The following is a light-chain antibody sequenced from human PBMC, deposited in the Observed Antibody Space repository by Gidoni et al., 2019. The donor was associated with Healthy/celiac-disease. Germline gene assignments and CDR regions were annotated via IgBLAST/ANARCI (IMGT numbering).Light chain of an antibody. CDR3: SSYTSSSTLG. CDR2: DVS. CDR1: SSDVGGYNY. V-gene: IGLV2-14*01. Sequence: QSALTQPASVSGSPGQSITISCTGTSSDVGGYNYVSWYQQHPGKAPKIMIYDVSNRPSVVSNRFSGSKSGNTASLTISGLQAEDEADYYCSSYTSSSTLGFGGGTKLTVL. J-gene: IGLJ2*01.